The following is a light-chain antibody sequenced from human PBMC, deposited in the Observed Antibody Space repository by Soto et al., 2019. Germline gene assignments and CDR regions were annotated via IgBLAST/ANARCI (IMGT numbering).Light chain of an antibody. CDR1: QSLLPSNGXXY. J-gene: IGKJ1*01. V-gene: IGKV2-28*01. CDR3: MQALQTPPT. CDR2: LGS. Sequence: IVMTQSPLSLSVTPGEPASISCRSSQSLLPSNGXXYLDWYLQKPGQSPQLLIYLGSNRASGVPDRVSGSASGTDFTLKISRVEAEDVGVYYCMQALQTPPTFGQGTKVDIK.